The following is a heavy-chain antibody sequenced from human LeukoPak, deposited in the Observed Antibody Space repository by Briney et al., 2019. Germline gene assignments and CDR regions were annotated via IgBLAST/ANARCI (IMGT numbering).Heavy chain of an antibody. CDR3: ARGVTGTTQLFDY. J-gene: IGHJ4*02. CDR1: GGSFSGYY. Sequence: SETLSLTCAVYGGSFSGYYWSWIRQPPGKGLEWIGEINHSGSTNYNPSLKSRVTISADTSKNQFSLKLSSVTAADTAVYYCARGVTGTTQLFDYWGQGTLVTVSS. D-gene: IGHD1-7*01. V-gene: IGHV4-34*01. CDR2: INHSGST.